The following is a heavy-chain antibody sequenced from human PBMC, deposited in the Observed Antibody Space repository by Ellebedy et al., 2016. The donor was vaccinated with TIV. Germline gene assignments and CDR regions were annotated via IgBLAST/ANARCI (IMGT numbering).Heavy chain of an antibody. CDR1: GYTLTELS. D-gene: IGHD3-3*01. V-gene: IGHV1-24*01. CDR2: FDPEDGET. CDR3: TTEKYNYDFRPNWFDP. Sequence: AASVKVSCKVSGYTLTELSIHWARQAPGKGLEWMGGFDPEDGETIYAQKFQVRVTMTEETPTYTAYIELSSLRAEDTAVYFCTTEKYNYDFRPNWFDPWGQGTLVTVSS. J-gene: IGHJ5*02.